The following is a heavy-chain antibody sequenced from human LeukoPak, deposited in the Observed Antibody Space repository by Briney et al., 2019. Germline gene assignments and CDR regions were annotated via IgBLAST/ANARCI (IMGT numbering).Heavy chain of an antibody. D-gene: IGHD3-3*01. CDR3: ARGYYDFWSGYYWWYFDL. Sequence: SETLSLTCAVYGGSFSGHYWSWIRQPPGKGLEWIGEINHSGSTNYNPSLKSRVTISVDTSKNQFSLKLSSVTAADTAVYYCARGYYDFWSGYYWWYFDLWGRGTLVTVSS. CDR2: INHSGST. J-gene: IGHJ2*01. V-gene: IGHV4-34*01. CDR1: GGSFSGHY.